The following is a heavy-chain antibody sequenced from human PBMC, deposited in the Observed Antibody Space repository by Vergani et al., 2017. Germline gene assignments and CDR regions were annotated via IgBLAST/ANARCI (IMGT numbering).Heavy chain of an antibody. CDR1: GYSLSSSNW. J-gene: IGHJ4*02. CDR3: ARKGDGYTFDY. D-gene: IGHD5-24*01. V-gene: IGHV4-28*01. CDR2: IHYSWDS. Sequence: QVQLQESGPGLVKPSDTLSLTCAVSGYSLSSSNWWAWIRQPPGKGLEWIGYIHYSWDSYYNPSLKSRVTMSVDTPKNQFSLKLSSVTTVDTAVFYCARKGDGYTFDYWGQGTQVTVSS.